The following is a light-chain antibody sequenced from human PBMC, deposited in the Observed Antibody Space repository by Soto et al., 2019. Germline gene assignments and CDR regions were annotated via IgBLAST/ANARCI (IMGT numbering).Light chain of an antibody. V-gene: IGKV1-33*01. CDR3: QQYDNLPPYT. CDR1: QDISNY. Sequence: DIQMTQSPSSLSASVGDRVTITCQASQDISNYLKWYQQKPGKAPKLLIYDASNLETGVPSRFSGRGSGTDFTFTISSLQPEDIATYYCQQYDNLPPYTFGPGTKLEIK. J-gene: IGKJ2*01. CDR2: DAS.